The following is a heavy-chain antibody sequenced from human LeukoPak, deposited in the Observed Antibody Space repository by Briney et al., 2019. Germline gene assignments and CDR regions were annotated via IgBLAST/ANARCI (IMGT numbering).Heavy chain of an antibody. V-gene: IGHV3-48*04. D-gene: IGHD5-12*01. CDR3: AREGGSVAFDI. Sequence: GGSLRLSCAASGFTFSYYSMNWVRQAPGRGLEWVSFITSSSRTIYYADSVKGRFTISRDNVKDVLYLQMNSLRAEDTAVYYCAREGGSVAFDIWGQGTMVTVSS. J-gene: IGHJ3*02. CDR2: ITSSSRTI. CDR1: GFTFSYYS.